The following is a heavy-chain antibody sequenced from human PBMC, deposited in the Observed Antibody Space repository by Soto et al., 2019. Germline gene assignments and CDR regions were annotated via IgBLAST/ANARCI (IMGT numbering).Heavy chain of an antibody. CDR1: GGTFSSYA. CDR3: ATDPHSSGWYRRFDY. V-gene: IGHV1-69*12. D-gene: IGHD6-19*01. Sequence: QVQLVQSGAEVKKPGSSVKVSCKASGGTFSSYAISWVRQAPGQGLEWMGGIIPIFGTANYAQKFQGRVTSXVDQSXXTAYMELRSLRSEDTAVYYCATDPHSSGWYRRFDYWGQGTLVTVSS. J-gene: IGHJ4*02. CDR2: IIPIFGTA.